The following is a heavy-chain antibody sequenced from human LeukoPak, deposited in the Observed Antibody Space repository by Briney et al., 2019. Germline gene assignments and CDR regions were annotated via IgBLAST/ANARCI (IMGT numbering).Heavy chain of an antibody. Sequence: GGSLRLSCAASGFSFSSNWMHWVRQAPGKGLVWVSRVNSDGSGTSYADSVKGRFTISRDNSKNTLYLQMNSLRAGDTAVYYCARASEQQPYDYWGQGTLVTVSS. J-gene: IGHJ4*02. D-gene: IGHD6-13*01. CDR1: GFSFSSNW. CDR2: VNSDGSGT. CDR3: ARASEQQPYDY. V-gene: IGHV3-74*01.